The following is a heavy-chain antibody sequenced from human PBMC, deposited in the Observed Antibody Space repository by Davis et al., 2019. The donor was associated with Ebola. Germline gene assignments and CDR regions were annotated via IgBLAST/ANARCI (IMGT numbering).Heavy chain of an antibody. D-gene: IGHD4-17*01. Sequence: PGGSLRLSCAASGFTFSSYWMHWVRQAPGKGLVWVSRIHSDGSSTSYADSVKGRFTITRDNAKNTLYLQMNSLGAEDTAVYYCARGGDDYGDYVSASPLDYWGQGTLVTVSS. V-gene: IGHV3-74*01. CDR1: GFTFSSYW. J-gene: IGHJ4*02. CDR2: IHSDGSST. CDR3: ARGGDDYGDYVSASPLDY.